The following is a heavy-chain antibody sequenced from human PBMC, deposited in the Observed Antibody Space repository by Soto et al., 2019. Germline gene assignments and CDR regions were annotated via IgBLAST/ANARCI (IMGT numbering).Heavy chain of an antibody. J-gene: IGHJ6*02. CDR3: ARDTWEPYYYGMDV. V-gene: IGHV4-61*01. Sequence: PSETLSLTCTVSGGSVSSGSYYWSWIRQPPGKGLEWIGYIYYSGSTNYNPSLKSRVTISVDTSKNQFSLKLSSVTAADTAVYYCARDTWEPYYYGMDVWGQGTTVTVS. D-gene: IGHD1-26*01. CDR1: GGSVSSGSYY. CDR2: IYYSGST.